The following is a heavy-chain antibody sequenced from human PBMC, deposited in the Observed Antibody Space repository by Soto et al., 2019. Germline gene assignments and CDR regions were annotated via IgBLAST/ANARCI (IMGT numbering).Heavy chain of an antibody. J-gene: IGHJ3*02. Sequence: PGGSLRLSCATSGFTFSSYSMNWVRQAPGKGLEWVSYISSSSSTIYYADSVKGRFTISRDNAKNSLNLQMNSLRAEDTAVYYCARVKASSGWPDAFDIWGQGTMVSVSS. D-gene: IGHD6-19*01. CDR3: ARVKASSGWPDAFDI. CDR2: ISSSSSTI. V-gene: IGHV3-48*01. CDR1: GFTFSSYS.